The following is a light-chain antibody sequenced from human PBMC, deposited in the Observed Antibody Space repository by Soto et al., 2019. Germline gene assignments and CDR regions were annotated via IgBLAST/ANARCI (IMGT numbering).Light chain of an antibody. Sequence: QLALTQSPSASASLGASVKLTCTLSSGHSNYAIAWHQQQPEKGPRYLMKLNSNGSHSKGDGIPDRFSGSSSGAERYLTISSLQSEDEADYYCQTWGTGPWVFGGGTKLTVL. J-gene: IGLJ3*02. V-gene: IGLV4-69*01. CDR1: SGHSNYA. CDR2: LNSNGSH. CDR3: QTWGTGPWV.